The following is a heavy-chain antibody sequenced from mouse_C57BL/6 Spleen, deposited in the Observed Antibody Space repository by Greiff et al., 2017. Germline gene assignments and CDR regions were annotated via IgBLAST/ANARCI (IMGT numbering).Heavy chain of an antibody. J-gene: IGHJ2*01. D-gene: IGHD4-1*01. CDR1: GYAFSSSW. V-gene: IGHV1-82*01. CDR3: ARLNWAEGGFDY. Sequence: VQLQQSGPELVKPGASVKISCKASGYAFSSSWMNWVKQRPGKGLEWIGRIYPGDGDTNYNGKFKGKATLTADQSSSTAYMQLSSLTAEDSAVYFCARLNWAEGGFDYWGQGTTLTVSS. CDR2: IYPGDGDT.